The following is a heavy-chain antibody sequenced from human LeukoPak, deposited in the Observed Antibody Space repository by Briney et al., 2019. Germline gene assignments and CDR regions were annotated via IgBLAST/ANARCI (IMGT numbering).Heavy chain of an antibody. Sequence: SETLSLTCTVSGGSISSSSYYWGWIRQPPGKGLEWIGSIYYSGSTYYNPSLKSRVTISVDTSKNQFSLKLSSVTAADTAVYYCARAPTPRNYFDYWGQGTLVTVSS. CDR3: ARAPTPRNYFDY. J-gene: IGHJ4*02. V-gene: IGHV4-39*01. CDR2: IYYSGST. CDR1: GGSISSSSYY.